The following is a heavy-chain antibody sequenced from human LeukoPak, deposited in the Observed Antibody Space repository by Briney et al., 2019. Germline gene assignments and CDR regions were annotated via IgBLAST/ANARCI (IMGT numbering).Heavy chain of an antibody. Sequence: SGGSLRLSCAASGFTFTTYAMSWVRQAPGKGLEWVSTISGSGGGTYYADSVKGRFTISRDNSKNTLYLQMNSLRGEDTAVYYCVKFRGQLLSSYYFDYWGQGTLVTVSS. CDR3: VKFRGQLLSSYYFDY. CDR2: ISGSGGGT. V-gene: IGHV3-23*01. D-gene: IGHD2-2*01. J-gene: IGHJ4*02. CDR1: GFTFTTYA.